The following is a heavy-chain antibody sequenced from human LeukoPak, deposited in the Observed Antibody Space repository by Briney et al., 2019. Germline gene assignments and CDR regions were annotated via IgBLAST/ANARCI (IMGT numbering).Heavy chain of an antibody. CDR2: INPNSGGT. V-gene: IGHV1-2*02. CDR3: ARDRGTMVRGVTSGMDV. D-gene: IGHD3-10*01. J-gene: IGHJ6*02. Sequence: ASVKVSCKAFGYTFTGYYMHWVRQAPGQGLEWMGWINPNSGGTNYAQKFQGRVTMTRDTSISTAYMELSRLRSDDTAVYYCARDRGTMVRGVTSGMDVWGQGTTVTVSS. CDR1: GYTFTGYY.